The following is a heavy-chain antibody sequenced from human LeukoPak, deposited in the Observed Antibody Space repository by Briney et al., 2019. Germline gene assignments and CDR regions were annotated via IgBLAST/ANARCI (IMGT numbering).Heavy chain of an antibody. J-gene: IGHJ4*02. CDR3: ASGMVRGVIPNPLGY. Sequence: ASVKVSCKASGGTFSSYAISWVRQAPGQGLEWMGGIIPIFGTANYAQKFQGRVTITADESTSTAYMELSSLRSEDTAVYYCASGMVRGVIPNPLGYWGQGTLVTVSS. V-gene: IGHV1-69*01. D-gene: IGHD3-10*01. CDR2: IIPIFGTA. CDR1: GGTFSSYA.